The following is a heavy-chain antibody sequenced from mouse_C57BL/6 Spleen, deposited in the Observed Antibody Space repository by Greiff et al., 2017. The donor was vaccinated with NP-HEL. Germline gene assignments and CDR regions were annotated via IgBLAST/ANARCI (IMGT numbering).Heavy chain of an antibody. CDR2: IYPGSGST. Sequence: VQLQQSGAELVKPGASVKMSCKASGYTFTSYWITWVKQRPGQGLEWIGDIYPGSGSTNYNEKFKSKATLTVDTSSSTAYMQLSSLTSEDSAVYYCATGGYGSSYPFAYWGQGTLVTVSA. D-gene: IGHD1-1*01. V-gene: IGHV1-55*01. J-gene: IGHJ3*01. CDR3: ATGGYGSSYPFAY. CDR1: GYTFTSYW.